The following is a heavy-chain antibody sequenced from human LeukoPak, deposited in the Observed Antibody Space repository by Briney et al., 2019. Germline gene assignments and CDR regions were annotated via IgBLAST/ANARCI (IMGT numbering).Heavy chain of an antibody. V-gene: IGHV4-39*01. D-gene: IGHD2-2*01. CDR3: ARHGAVVPAAQYYYYGMDV. CDR1: GGSISSSSYC. J-gene: IGHJ6*02. Sequence: SETLSLTCTVSGGSISSSSYCWGWIHQPAGKGLEWIGRMYYSGSTYYNPSLKSRVTISVDTSKNQFPLKPTSVTAADTAVYYCARHGAVVPAAQYYYYGMDVWGQGTTVTVSS. CDR2: MYYSGST.